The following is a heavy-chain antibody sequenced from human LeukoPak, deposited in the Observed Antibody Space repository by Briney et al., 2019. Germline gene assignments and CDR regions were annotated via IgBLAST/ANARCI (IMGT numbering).Heavy chain of an antibody. Sequence: GESLKISCKGSGYSFTTYWIAWVRQTPGKGLEWMGIIYPGDSDTRYSPSFQGQVTISADKSMRAAYLQWTSLKASDTAMYYCAWSVSGATFDYWGQGTLDTVSS. CDR2: IYPGDSDT. V-gene: IGHV5-51*01. CDR3: AWSVSGATFDY. J-gene: IGHJ4*02. D-gene: IGHD6-19*01. CDR1: GYSFTTYW.